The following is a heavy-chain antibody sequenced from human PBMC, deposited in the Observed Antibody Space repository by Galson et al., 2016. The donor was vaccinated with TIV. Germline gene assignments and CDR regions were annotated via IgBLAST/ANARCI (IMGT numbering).Heavy chain of an antibody. CDR3: ATIAVDGTRVY. J-gene: IGHJ4*02. V-gene: IGHV3-11*04. CDR1: GFTFSDYF. D-gene: IGHD6-19*01. Sequence: SLRLSCAASGFTFSDYFMIWIRQTPGKGLEWVSHISGSGRSIYYADSVRGRLTISRDNAKNSVSLQMSSLAAEDTALYYCATIAVDGTRVYWGLGTQVTVSS. CDR2: ISGSGRSI.